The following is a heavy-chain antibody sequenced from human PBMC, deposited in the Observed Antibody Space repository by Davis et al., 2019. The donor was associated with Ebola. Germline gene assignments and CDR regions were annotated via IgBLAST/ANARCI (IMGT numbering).Heavy chain of an antibody. Sequence: MPSETLSLTCTVSGGSISSSSYYWGWIRQPPGKGLEWIGSIYYSGSTYYNPSLKSRVTISVDTSKNQFSLKLSSVTAADTAVYYCARHRGARGYVAKYYFDYWGQGTLVTVSS. J-gene: IGHJ4*02. CDR1: GGSISSSSYY. CDR3: ARHRGARGYVAKYYFDY. CDR2: IYYSGST. V-gene: IGHV4-39*01. D-gene: IGHD5-12*01.